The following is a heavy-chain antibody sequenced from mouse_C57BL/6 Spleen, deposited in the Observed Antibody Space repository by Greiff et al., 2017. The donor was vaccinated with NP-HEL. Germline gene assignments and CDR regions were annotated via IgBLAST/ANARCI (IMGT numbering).Heavy chain of an antibody. Sequence: QVQLQQSGPELVKPGASVKISCKASGYSFTSYYIHWVKQRPGQGLEWIGWIYPGSGNTKYNEKFKGKATLTADTSSSTAYMQLSSLTSEDSAVYYCARWDSNFAWFAYWGQGTLVTVSA. D-gene: IGHD2-5*01. J-gene: IGHJ3*01. CDR3: ARWDSNFAWFAY. V-gene: IGHV1-66*01. CDR2: IYPGSGNT. CDR1: GYSFTSYY.